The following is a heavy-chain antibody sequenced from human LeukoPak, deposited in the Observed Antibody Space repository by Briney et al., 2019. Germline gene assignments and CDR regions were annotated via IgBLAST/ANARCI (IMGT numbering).Heavy chain of an antibody. CDR3: ARDSDYDYVWGSYRYLDY. Sequence: SETLSLTCAVYGGSFSGYYWSWIRQPPGKGLEWIGEINHSGSTNYNPSLKSRVTISVDTSKNQFSLKLSSVTAADTAVYYCARDSDYDYVWGSYRYLDYWGQGTLVTVSS. V-gene: IGHV4-34*01. D-gene: IGHD3-16*02. CDR1: GGSFSGYY. CDR2: INHSGST. J-gene: IGHJ4*02.